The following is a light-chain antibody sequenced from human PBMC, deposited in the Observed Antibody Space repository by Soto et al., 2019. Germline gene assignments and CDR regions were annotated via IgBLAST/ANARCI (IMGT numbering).Light chain of an antibody. V-gene: IGKV3-15*01. J-gene: IGKJ2*01. CDR2: AAS. Sequence: EIVMTQSPATLSVSPGERATLSCRASQSVSSNLAWYQQKPGQAPRLLIYAASTRATGIPARFSGSGSGTEFTLSISSLQSEDFAVYYCQQRSNWYTFGQGTKLEIK. CDR1: QSVSSN. CDR3: QQRSNWYT.